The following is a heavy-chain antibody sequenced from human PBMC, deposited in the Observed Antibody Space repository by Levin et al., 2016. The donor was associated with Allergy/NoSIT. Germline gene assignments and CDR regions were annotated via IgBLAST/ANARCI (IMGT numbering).Heavy chain of an antibody. V-gene: IGHV1-18*04. CDR3: ARGFDYGDFLPDPF. D-gene: IGHD4-17*01. CDR2: ISVYNSNT. Sequence: ASVKVSCKASGYTFTSYGIIWVRQAPGQGLEWMGWISVYNSNTNYAQKLQDRVTMTIDISTTTAYLELRSLRSDDTAVYYCARGFDYGDFLPDPFWGQGTLVIVSS. J-gene: IGHJ4*02. CDR1: GYTFTSYG.